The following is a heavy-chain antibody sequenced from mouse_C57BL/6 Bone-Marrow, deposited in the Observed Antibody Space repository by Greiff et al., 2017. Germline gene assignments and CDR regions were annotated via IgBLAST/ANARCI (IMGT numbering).Heavy chain of an antibody. CDR3: ARWEGNYPYYFDY. Sequence: QVQLQQSGAELVRPGTSVKMSCKASGYTFTNYWIGWAKQRPGHGLEWIGDIYPGGGYTNYNEKFKGKATLTADKSSSTAYMQVSSLTSEDSAIYYCARWEGNYPYYFDYWGQGTTLTVSS. V-gene: IGHV1-63*01. J-gene: IGHJ2*01. D-gene: IGHD2-1*01. CDR2: IYPGGGYT. CDR1: GYTFTNYW.